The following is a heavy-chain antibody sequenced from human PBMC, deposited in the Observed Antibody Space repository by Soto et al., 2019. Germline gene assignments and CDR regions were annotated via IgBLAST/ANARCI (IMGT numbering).Heavy chain of an antibody. Sequence: SETLSLTCTVSGGSISSYYWSWIRQPPGKGLEWIGYIYYSGSTNYNPSLKSRVTISVDTSKNQFSLKLSSVTAADTAVYYCARPQAPLYSSSWYYFDYWGQGTLVTVSS. CDR3: ARPQAPLYSSSWYYFDY. V-gene: IGHV4-59*01. CDR1: GGSISSYY. D-gene: IGHD6-13*01. J-gene: IGHJ4*02. CDR2: IYYSGST.